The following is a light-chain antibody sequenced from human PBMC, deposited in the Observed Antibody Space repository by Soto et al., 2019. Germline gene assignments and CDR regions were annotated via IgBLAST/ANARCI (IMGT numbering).Light chain of an antibody. CDR2: AAS. V-gene: IGKV1-27*01. J-gene: IGKJ3*01. CDR3: QNYNWPPFT. CDR1: QGIANY. Sequence: DIQMTQSPSSLAASVGDRVTISCRASQGIANYLAWYQQKPGKAPKLPIYAASTLQSGVSSRFTGGGSGTDFSLTISSLQPEDVATYFCQNYNWPPFTFGPGTKVEIK.